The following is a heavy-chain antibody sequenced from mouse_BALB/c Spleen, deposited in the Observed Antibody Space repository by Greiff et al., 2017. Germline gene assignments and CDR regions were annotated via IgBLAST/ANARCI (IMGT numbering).Heavy chain of an antibody. J-gene: IGHJ2*01. CDR1: GFNIKDTY. D-gene: IGHD2-2*01. CDR2: IDPANGNT. CDR3: ARWLRPLLSFDY. Sequence: VQLQQSGAELVKPGASVKLSCTASGFNIKDTYMHWVKQRPEQGLEWIGRIDPANGNTKYDPKFQGKATITADTSSNTAYLQLSSLTSEDTAVYYCARWLRPLLSFDYWGQGTTLTVSS. V-gene: IGHV14-3*02.